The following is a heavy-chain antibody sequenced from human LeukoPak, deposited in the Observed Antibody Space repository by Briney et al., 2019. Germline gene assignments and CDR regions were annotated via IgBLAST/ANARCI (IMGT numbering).Heavy chain of an antibody. CDR1: GFTVSSNY. Sequence: GGSLRLSCAASGFTVSSNYMSWVRQAPGKGLEWVSAISGGGGSTYYADFVKGRFTISRDNSKNTLSLQMNSLRVEDTAVYYCARDQGYDYVWGSNRYGYWGQGTLVTVSS. CDR3: ARDQGYDYVWGSNRYGY. D-gene: IGHD3-16*02. CDR2: ISGGGGST. V-gene: IGHV3-23*01. J-gene: IGHJ4*02.